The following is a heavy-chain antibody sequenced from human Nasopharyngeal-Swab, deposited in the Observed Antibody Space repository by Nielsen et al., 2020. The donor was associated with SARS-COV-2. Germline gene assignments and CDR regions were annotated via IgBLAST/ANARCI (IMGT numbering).Heavy chain of an antibody. CDR2: INSDGSST. J-gene: IGHJ4*02. D-gene: IGHD2-21*02. Sequence: GESLKISCAASGFTFSSYLMHWVRQAPGKGLVWVSRINSDGSSTSYADSVKGRFTISRDNAKNTLYLQMNSLRAEDTAVYYCARRATAVDYWGQGTLVTVSS. CDR3: ARRATAVDY. V-gene: IGHV3-74*01. CDR1: GFTFSSYL.